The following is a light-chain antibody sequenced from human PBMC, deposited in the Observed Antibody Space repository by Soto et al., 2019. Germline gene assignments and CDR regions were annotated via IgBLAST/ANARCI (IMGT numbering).Light chain of an antibody. CDR2: GNS. V-gene: IGLV1-40*01. CDR1: SSNIGAGYD. CDR3: QSYDSSLSGAGV. Sequence: QSVLTQPPSVSGAPGQRVAISCTGSSSNIGAGYDVHWYQQLPGTAPKLLIYGNSNRPSGVPVRFSGSKSGTSASLAITGLQAEDEADYYCQSYDSSLSGAGVFGTGTKLTVL. J-gene: IGLJ1*01.